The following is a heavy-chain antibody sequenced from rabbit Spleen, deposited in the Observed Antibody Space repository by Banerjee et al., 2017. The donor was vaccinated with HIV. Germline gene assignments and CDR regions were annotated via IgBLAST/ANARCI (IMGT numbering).Heavy chain of an antibody. D-gene: IGHD7-1*01. Sequence: QEHLVESGGGLVKPGASLTLTCKASGLDFSSSYWLCWVRQAPGKGLEWIACIYNGNTYYASWAKGRFTISKTSSTTVTLQMTSLTDADTATYFCARFYAGYGDFGYAAMWGQGTLVTVS. CDR3: ARFYAGYGDFGYAAM. J-gene: IGHJ3*01. CDR2: IYNGNT. CDR1: GLDFSSSYW. V-gene: IGHV1S45*01.